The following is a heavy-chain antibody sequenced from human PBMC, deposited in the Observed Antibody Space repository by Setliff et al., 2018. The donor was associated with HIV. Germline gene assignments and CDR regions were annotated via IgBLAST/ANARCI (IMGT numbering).Heavy chain of an antibody. D-gene: IGHD3-10*01. Sequence: GGSLRLSCAASGFTFSSYSMNWVRQAPGKGLEWVSSISSSSSYIYYADSVKGRFTISREKSKSTLYLQMNSLRAEDTAVYYCAKKTAAYTSGSWLHYWGQGTLVTVSS. CDR1: GFTFSSYS. CDR2: ISSSSSYI. J-gene: IGHJ4*02. V-gene: IGHV3-21*04. CDR3: AKKTAAYTSGSWLHY.